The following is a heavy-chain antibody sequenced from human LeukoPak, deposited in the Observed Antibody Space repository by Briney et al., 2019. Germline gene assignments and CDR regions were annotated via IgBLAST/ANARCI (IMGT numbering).Heavy chain of an antibody. J-gene: IGHJ4*02. CDR1: GFTFSSFG. Sequence: PGGSLRLSCAASGFTFSSFGMHWVRHSPDKGLESVAVVSYDGNNKFYADSVRGRFTISRDSSTSTLYLQMNSLRAEDTAVYYCARERCGGGSCYIFEYWGQGTLVTVSS. CDR3: ARERCGGGSCYIFEY. D-gene: IGHD2-15*01. V-gene: IGHV3-30*03. CDR2: VSYDGNNK.